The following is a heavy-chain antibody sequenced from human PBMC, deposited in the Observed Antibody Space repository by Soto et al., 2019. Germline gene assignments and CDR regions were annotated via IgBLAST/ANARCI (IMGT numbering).Heavy chain of an antibody. CDR2: INQDGDEK. Sequence: EVQLVESGGALVQPGGSLRLSCAASGFTFSGYWMNWVRQAPGKGLEWVANINQDGDEKFSVDSVKGRFTVSRDNAKNSLYLQMNSLRAEDTAVYYCARMVLTGNQGRGYSDYWGQGTLVTVSS. CDR3: ARMVLTGNQGRGYSDY. J-gene: IGHJ4*02. V-gene: IGHV3-7*01. D-gene: IGHD7-27*01. CDR1: GFTFSGYW.